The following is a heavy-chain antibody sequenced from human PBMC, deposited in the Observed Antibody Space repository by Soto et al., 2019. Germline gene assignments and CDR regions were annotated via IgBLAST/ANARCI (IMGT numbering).Heavy chain of an antibody. CDR3: TVWGSGNDFGAA. V-gene: IGHV3-72*01. CDR2: SKNKADSYTT. J-gene: IGHJ4*02. Sequence: EVQLVESGGGLVQPGGSLRLSCAASGFTFSEHYMDWVRQAPGKGLEWVGRSKNKADSYTTEYAASVKGRFTISRDGSKNSLFLPMNSLKTEDTAVYYCTVWGSGNDFGAAWGQGILVTVSS. CDR1: GFTFSEHY. D-gene: IGHD3-10*01.